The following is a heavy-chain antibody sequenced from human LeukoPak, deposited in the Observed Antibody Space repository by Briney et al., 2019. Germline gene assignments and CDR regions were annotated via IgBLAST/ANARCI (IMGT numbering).Heavy chain of an antibody. CDR3: ARVAGSIDY. CDR1: GYTFTTYD. J-gene: IGHJ4*02. Sequence: ASVKVSCEASGYTFTTYDINWVRQPTAQGLEWMGWMNPNSGYTGYAQKFQGRVTITRDTSIGTAYMELSSLRSEDTAVYYCARVAGSIDYWGQGTLVTVSS. V-gene: IGHV1-8*03. CDR2: MNPNSGYT. D-gene: IGHD6-19*01.